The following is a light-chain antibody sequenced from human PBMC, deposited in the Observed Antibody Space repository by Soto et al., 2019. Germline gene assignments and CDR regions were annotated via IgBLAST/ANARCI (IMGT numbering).Light chain of an antibody. V-gene: IGKV1-39*01. CDR1: HTISFX. CDR3: QQSFSPLTFGGGTPQLT. J-gene: IGKJ4*01. Sequence: DIQMTQSPSSLSASLGDTVIITFLASHTISFXLNLYQQIAGKAPKLLIYTASTLQTGVPSRFSGSGSGTDFTLTISSLQPEDFATYYCQQSFSPLTFGGGTPQLTLGGGTKVDIK. CDR2: TAS.